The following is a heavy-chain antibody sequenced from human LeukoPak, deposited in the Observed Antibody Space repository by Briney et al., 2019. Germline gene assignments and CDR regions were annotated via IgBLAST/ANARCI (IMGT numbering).Heavy chain of an antibody. D-gene: IGHD3-22*01. J-gene: IGHJ5*02. V-gene: IGHV3-21*01. CDR1: GFTFSSYS. CDR2: ISSSSSYI. Sequence: PGGSLRLSCATSGFTFSSYSMNWVRQAPGRGLGWGSSISSSSSYIYYADSVKGRFTISRDNAKNSLYLQMNSLRAEETAVYYCARPYDYDSSAADSLFDPWRQGTLVTVSS. CDR3: ARPYDYDSSAADSLFDP.